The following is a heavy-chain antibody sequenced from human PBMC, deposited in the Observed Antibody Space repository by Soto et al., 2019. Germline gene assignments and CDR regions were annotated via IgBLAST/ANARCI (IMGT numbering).Heavy chain of an antibody. J-gene: IGHJ4*02. CDR1: GFTFSSYG. Sequence: GGSLRLSCAASGFTFSSYGMHWVRQAPGKGLEWVAVISYDGSNKYYADSVKGRFTISRDNSKNTLYLQMNSLRAEDTAVYYCAKAIGKVVVAATSDYWGQGTLVTVSS. D-gene: IGHD2-15*01. CDR2: ISYDGSNK. V-gene: IGHV3-30*18. CDR3: AKAIGKVVVAATSDY.